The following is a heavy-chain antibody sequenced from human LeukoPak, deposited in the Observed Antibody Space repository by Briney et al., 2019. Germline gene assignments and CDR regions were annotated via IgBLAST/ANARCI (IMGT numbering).Heavy chain of an antibody. CDR2: ISYSGST. CDR3: ARLAAAGNAGGDY. Sequence: PSETLSLTCTVSVGSISSSSYYWGWIRQPPGKWLEWIGSISYSGSTYYTPSHKSRVTISVDTSKNQFSLKLSSVTAADTAVYYCARLAAAGNAGGDYWGQGTLVTVSS. J-gene: IGHJ4*02. V-gene: IGHV4-39*01. D-gene: IGHD6-13*01. CDR1: VGSISSSSYY.